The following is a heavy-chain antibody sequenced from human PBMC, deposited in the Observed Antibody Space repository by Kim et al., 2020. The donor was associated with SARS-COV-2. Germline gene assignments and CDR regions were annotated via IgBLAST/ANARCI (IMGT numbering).Heavy chain of an antibody. D-gene: IGHD6-19*01. Sequence: AASVKGRFTISRDHANTTLYLQMNSLRAEDTAVYYCARRAYSSGWWYFDYWGQGTLVTVSS. CDR3: ARRAYSSGWWYFDY. V-gene: IGHV3-74*01. J-gene: IGHJ4*02.